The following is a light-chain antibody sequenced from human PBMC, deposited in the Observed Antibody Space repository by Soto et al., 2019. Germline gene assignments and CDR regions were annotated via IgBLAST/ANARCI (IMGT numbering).Light chain of an antibody. V-gene: IGLV2-23*02. CDR1: SSDVGSYNL. CDR3: CSYAGSSTPYA. J-gene: IGLJ1*01. CDR2: EVS. Sequence: QSVLTQPASVSGSPGQSITISCTGTSSDVGSYNLVSWYQQHPGKAPKLMIFEVSKRPSGVSNRFSGSKSGNTASLTIFGLQAEDEADYYFCSYAGSSTPYAFGTGTKVTVL.